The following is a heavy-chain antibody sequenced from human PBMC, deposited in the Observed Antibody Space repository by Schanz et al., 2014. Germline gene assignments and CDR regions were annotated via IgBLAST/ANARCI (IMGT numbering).Heavy chain of an antibody. Sequence: VQVVQSGGGLVKPGGSLRLSCTASGFTFSDYWMSWVRQAPGKGLEWVSTIGTSGGTNYAESVKGRFTISRDNSKNTLYLQMNSLRAEDTAVYYCAKGRFGELSAFDIWGQGTMVTVSS. J-gene: IGHJ3*02. CDR3: AKGRFGELSAFDI. CDR1: GFTFSDYW. V-gene: IGHV3-23*04. CDR2: IGTSGGT. D-gene: IGHD3-10*01.